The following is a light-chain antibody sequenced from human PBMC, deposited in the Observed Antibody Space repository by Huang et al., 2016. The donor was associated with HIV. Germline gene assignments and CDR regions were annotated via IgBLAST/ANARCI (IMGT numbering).Light chain of an antibody. CDR2: CAS. J-gene: IGKJ1*01. CDR3: QHYNYWPSPT. V-gene: IGKV3-15*01. Sequence: EIVMTQSPATLSVSPGERATLSCRASQSVSSNLAWYRQRPGQAPRLLIYCASTRATGIPARISGSGYGTELTLTISSLQSEDFAVYYCQHYNYWPSPTFGQGTKVEIK. CDR1: QSVSSN.